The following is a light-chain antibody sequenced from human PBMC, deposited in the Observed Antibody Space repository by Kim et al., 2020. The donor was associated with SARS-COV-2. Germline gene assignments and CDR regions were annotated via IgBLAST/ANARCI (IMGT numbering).Light chain of an antibody. V-gene: IGLV2-14*01. CDR3: CSYTSSSTGV. Sequence: QSALTQPASVSGSPGQSITISCTGTSSDVGGYNYVSWYQQHPGKAPKLMIYDVSKRPSGVSNRFSGSKSGNTASLTISGLQAEDEADYYCCSYTSSSTGVFGGGTQLTVL. CDR1: SSDVGGYNY. J-gene: IGLJ3*02. CDR2: DVS.